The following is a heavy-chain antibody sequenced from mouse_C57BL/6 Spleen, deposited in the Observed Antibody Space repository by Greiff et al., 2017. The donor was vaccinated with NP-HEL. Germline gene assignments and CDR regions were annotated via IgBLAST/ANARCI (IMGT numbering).Heavy chain of an antibody. V-gene: IGHV5-17*01. CDR3: ARGANWPWFAY. Sequence: EVKLMESGGGLVKPGGSLKLSCAASGFTFSDYGMHWVRQAPEKGLEWVAYISSGSSTIYYADTVKGRFTISRDNAKNTLFLQMTSLRSEDTAMYYCARGANWPWFAYWGQGTLVTVSA. D-gene: IGHD4-1*01. CDR1: GFTFSDYG. J-gene: IGHJ3*01. CDR2: ISSGSSTI.